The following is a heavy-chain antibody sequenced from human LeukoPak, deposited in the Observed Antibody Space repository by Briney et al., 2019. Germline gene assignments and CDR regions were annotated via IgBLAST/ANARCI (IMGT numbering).Heavy chain of an antibody. D-gene: IGHD2-8*01. CDR3: ARAGIPGYCTNVTCSNWLDP. V-gene: IGHV1-69*06. J-gene: IGHJ5*02. CDR1: GDTFTTYA. CDR2: IIPMFGTP. Sequence: ASVKVSCKASGDTFTTYAIIWVRQAPGQGLEWMGGIIPMFGTPNYAQSLQGRVTIIADKSTKTAYMELSSLRSEDTAVYYCARAGIPGYCTNVTCSNWLDPWGQGTLVTVSS.